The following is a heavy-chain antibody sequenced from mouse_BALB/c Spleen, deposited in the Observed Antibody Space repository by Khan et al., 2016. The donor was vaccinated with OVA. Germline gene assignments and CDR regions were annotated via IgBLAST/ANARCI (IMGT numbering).Heavy chain of an antibody. J-gene: IGHJ3*01. V-gene: IGHV1-54*01. CDR3: ASNFAWFAY. Sequence: QVQLQQSGAELVRPGTSVKVSCKASGYAFTNYLIEWVKQSPGRGLEGIGVINPGSGGTTYNEKFKGKATLTADKSSSTAYMQLSSLTSDESAVYFCASNFAWFAYWGQGTLVTVSA. D-gene: IGHD4-1*01. CDR1: GYAFTNYL. CDR2: INPGSGGT.